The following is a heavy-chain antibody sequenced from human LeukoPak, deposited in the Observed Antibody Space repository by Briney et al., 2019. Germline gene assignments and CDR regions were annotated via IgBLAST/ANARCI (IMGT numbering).Heavy chain of an antibody. CDR2: IRHREYGGAA. Sequence: GGSLRLSCAASGFNFGVVAMDWIRQAPGKGLEWVGFIRHREYGGAAEYAASVNGRFAISRDDSKSIVYLQMNDLRTEDTGVYYCARERAGDVDYWGLGTLVTVSS. CDR1: GFNFGVVA. CDR3: ARERAGDVDY. V-gene: IGHV3-49*03. J-gene: IGHJ4*02.